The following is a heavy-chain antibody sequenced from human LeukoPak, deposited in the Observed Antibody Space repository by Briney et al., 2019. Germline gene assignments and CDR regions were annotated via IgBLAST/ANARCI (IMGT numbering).Heavy chain of an antibody. D-gene: IGHD6-13*01. J-gene: IGHJ5*02. Sequence: PSETLSLTCTVSGGSISSYCWSWIRQPPGKGLEWIGYIYYSGSTNYNPSLKSRVTISVDTSKNQFSLKLSSVTAADTAVYYCARGSSWSHNWFDPWGQGTLVTVSS. V-gene: IGHV4-59*01. CDR2: IYYSGST. CDR3: ARGSSWSHNWFDP. CDR1: GGSISSYC.